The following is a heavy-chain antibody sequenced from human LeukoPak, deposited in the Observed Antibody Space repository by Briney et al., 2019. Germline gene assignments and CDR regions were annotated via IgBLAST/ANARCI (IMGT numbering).Heavy chain of an antibody. CDR1: GGSISSYY. D-gene: IGHD1-1*01. Sequence: PSKTLSLTCTVSGGSISSYYWSWIRQPPGKGLEWIGYIYYSGSTNYNPSLKSRVTISVDTSKNQFSLKLSSVTAADTAVYYCARDPGNNSFDYWGQGTLVTVSS. CDR3: ARDPGNNSFDY. CDR2: IYYSGST. J-gene: IGHJ4*02. V-gene: IGHV4-59*01.